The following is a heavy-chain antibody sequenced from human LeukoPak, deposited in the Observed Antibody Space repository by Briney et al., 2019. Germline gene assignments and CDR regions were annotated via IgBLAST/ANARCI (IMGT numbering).Heavy chain of an antibody. CDR1: GGSISSSSYY. J-gene: IGHJ6*03. D-gene: IGHD3-9*01. Sequence: SEILSLTCPVSGGSISSSSYYWGWIRQPPGKGLEWIGSIYYSGSTYYNPSLKSRVTISVDTSKNQFSLKLSSVTAADTAVYYCARAVVDWNNYYYYMDVWGKGTTVTVSS. V-gene: IGHV4-39*07. CDR3: ARAVVDWNNYYYYMDV. CDR2: IYYSGST.